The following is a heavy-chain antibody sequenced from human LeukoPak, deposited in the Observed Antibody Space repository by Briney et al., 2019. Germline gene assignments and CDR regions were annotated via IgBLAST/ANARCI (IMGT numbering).Heavy chain of an antibody. V-gene: IGHV3-43*02. CDR1: GFTFDDYA. J-gene: IGHJ4*02. Sequence: GGSLRLSCAASGFTFDDYAMHWVRQAPGKGLEWVSLISGDGGSTYYADSVKGRFTISRDNSKNSLYLQMNSLRTEDTALYYCAKAPGGYDFWSGYYYYWGQGTLVTVSS. CDR3: AKAPGGYDFWSGYYYY. CDR2: ISGDGGST. D-gene: IGHD3-3*01.